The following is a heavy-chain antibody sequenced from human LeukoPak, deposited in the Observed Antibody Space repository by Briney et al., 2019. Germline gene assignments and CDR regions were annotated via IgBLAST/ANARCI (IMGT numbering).Heavy chain of an antibody. J-gene: IGHJ4*02. D-gene: IGHD5-12*01. CDR1: GFTFTTYW. Sequence: GGSLTLSCATSGFTFTTYWMNWVRQAPGKGLEWVANIKQDGREKYYVDSVKGRFTISRDNARNSLYLQMNSLRADDTAVYYCARGGGYAWDYWGQGTLVTVSS. CDR3: ARGGGYAWDY. CDR2: IKQDGREK. V-gene: IGHV3-7*01.